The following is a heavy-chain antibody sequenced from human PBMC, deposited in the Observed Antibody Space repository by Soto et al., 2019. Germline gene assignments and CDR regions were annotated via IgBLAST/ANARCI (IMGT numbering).Heavy chain of an antibody. CDR2: IYYSGST. Sequence: SETLSLTCTVSGGPISSDYWSWIRQPPGKGLEWIVYIYYSGSTNYNPSLKSRVTMSVDTSKNHFSLKLSSVTAADTAVYYCARDTLAYIKWFDPWGQRILVTVSS. CDR1: GGPISSDY. J-gene: IGHJ5*02. CDR3: ARDTLAYIKWFDP. V-gene: IGHV4-59*01. D-gene: IGHD4-4*01.